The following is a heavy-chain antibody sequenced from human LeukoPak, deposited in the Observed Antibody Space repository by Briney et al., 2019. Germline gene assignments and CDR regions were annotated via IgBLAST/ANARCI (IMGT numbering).Heavy chain of an antibody. CDR2: IKQDGNEK. J-gene: IGHJ5*02. V-gene: IGHV3-7*01. CDR1: GFTFSNYW. Sequence: GGSLRLSCAASGFTFSNYWMTWVRQAPGKGLEWVANIKQDGNEKNYVDSVKGRFTISRDNAKNSLYLQMNSLRGEDTAVYYCAREVAARRLGSWVDPWGQGTLVTVSS. D-gene: IGHD6-6*01. CDR3: AREVAARRLGSWVDP.